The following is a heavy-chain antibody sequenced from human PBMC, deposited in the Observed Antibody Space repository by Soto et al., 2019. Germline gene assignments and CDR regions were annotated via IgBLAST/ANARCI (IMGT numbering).Heavy chain of an antibody. D-gene: IGHD3-10*01. V-gene: IGHV3-30*04. Sequence: GSLRLSCAASGFTFRSYAIHWVSQSPGKGLVGRAVISRDGSPQYYVDSAKGRFTISRDSSKDTVYLQMNSLRDEDSAMFYCARSRSGAVDDACDFWGQGTRVTVSS. CDR3: ARSRSGAVDDACDF. CDR2: ISRDGSPQ. J-gene: IGHJ4*02. CDR1: GFTFRSYA.